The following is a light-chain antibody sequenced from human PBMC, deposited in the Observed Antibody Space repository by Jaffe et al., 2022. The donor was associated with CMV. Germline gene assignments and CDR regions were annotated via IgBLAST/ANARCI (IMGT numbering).Light chain of an antibody. Sequence: DIVMTQSPLSLPVTPGEPASISCRSSQSLLDSNGYNYLDWYVQKPGKSPQLLIYLGSNRASGVPDRFSGSGSGTDFTLKITRVEAEDFGVYYCMQSLQTHPWTFGQGTKVEIK. CDR2: LGS. V-gene: IGKV2-28*01. CDR3: MQSLQTHPWT. J-gene: IGKJ1*01. CDR1: QSLLDSNGYNY.